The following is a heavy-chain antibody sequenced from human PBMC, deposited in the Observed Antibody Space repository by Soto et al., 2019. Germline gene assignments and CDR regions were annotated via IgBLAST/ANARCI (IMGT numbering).Heavy chain of an antibody. V-gene: IGHV1-69*13. CDR1: GGTFSSYA. D-gene: IGHD4-4*01. Sequence: GASVKVSCKASGGTFSSYAISWVRQAPGQGLEWMGGIIPIFGTANYAQKFQGRVTITADESTSTAYMELSSLRSEDTAVYYCARERLHLGLSFPYYFDYWGQGTLVTVSS. J-gene: IGHJ4*02. CDR3: ARERLHLGLSFPYYFDY. CDR2: IIPIFGTA.